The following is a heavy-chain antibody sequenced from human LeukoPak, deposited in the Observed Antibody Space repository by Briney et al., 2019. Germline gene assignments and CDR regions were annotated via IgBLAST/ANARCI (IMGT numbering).Heavy chain of an antibody. D-gene: IGHD1-1*01. CDR3: AKDATGTTAYYFDS. J-gene: IGHJ4*02. Sequence: GGSLRLSCAASRFTFSSYAMSWVRQAPGKALEWVLAISSSGAYYADSVKGRFTISRDNSKNTLYLQMNSLRAEDTAVYYCAKDATGTTAYYFDSWGQGTLVTVSS. CDR2: ISSSGA. V-gene: IGHV3-23*01. CDR1: RFTFSSYA.